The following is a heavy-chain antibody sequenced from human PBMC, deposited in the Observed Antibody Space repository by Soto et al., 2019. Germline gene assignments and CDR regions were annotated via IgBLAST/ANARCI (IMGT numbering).Heavy chain of an antibody. CDR2: IDPSDSYT. Sequence: PVESLKISCKGSGYSFTSYWISWVRQMPGKGLEWMGRIDPSDSYTNYSPSFQGHVTISADKSISTAYLQWSSLKASDTAMYYCARPEYSRSWYGMDVWGQGTTVTVSS. CDR1: GYSFTSYW. V-gene: IGHV5-10-1*01. J-gene: IGHJ6*02. D-gene: IGHD6-13*01. CDR3: ARPEYSRSWYGMDV.